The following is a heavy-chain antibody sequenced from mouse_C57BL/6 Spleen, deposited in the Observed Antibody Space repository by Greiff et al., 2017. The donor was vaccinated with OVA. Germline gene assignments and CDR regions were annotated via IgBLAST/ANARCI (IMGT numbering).Heavy chain of an antibody. V-gene: IGHV1-63*01. Sequence: QVQLKESGAELVRPGTSVKMSCKASGYTFTNYWIGWAKQRPGHGLEWIGDIYPGGGYTNYNEKFKGKATLTADKSSSTAYMQFSSLTSEDSAIYYCAREGEYYYGSSYWYFDVWGTGTTVTVSS. D-gene: IGHD1-1*01. CDR3: AREGEYYYGSSYWYFDV. CDR2: IYPGGGYT. CDR1: GYTFTNYW. J-gene: IGHJ1*03.